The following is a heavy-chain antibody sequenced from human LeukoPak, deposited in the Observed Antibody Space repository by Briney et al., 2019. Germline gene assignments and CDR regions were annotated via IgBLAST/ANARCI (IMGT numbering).Heavy chain of an antibody. V-gene: IGHV4-31*03. D-gene: IGHD1-26*01. CDR3: ARHGSGGGFDP. Sequence: TSETLSLTCTVSGGSISSGGYYWSWIRQHPGKGLEWIGYIYYSGSTYYNPSLKSRVTISVDTSKKQFSLKLSSVTAADTAVYYCARHGSGGGFDPWGQGTLVTVSS. CDR1: GGSISSGGYY. J-gene: IGHJ5*02. CDR2: IYYSGST.